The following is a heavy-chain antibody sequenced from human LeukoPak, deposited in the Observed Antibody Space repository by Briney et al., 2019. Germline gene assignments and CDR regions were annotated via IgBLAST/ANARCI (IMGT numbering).Heavy chain of an antibody. J-gene: IGHJ4*02. Sequence: ASVKVSCKASGYTFTSYGISWVRQAPGQGLEWMGWISAYNGNTNYAQKLQGRVTMTTDTSTSTAYMELRSLRSDDTAVYYCARETPYSGSYQPFDYWGQGTLVTVSS. D-gene: IGHD1-26*01. CDR3: ARETPYSGSYQPFDY. CDR1: GYTFTSYG. CDR2: ISAYNGNT. V-gene: IGHV1-18*01.